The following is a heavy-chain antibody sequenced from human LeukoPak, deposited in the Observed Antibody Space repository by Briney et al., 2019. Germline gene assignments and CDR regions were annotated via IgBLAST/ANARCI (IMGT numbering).Heavy chain of an antibody. V-gene: IGHV1-69*13. CDR2: IIPIIGTA. J-gene: IGHJ4*02. CDR1: GGTFSSYA. Sequence: SVKVSCKASGGTFSSYAISWVRQAPGQGLEWMGGIIPIIGTANYAQKFQGRVTITADESTSTAYMELSSLRSEDTAVYYCARLNYGGTYYFDYWGQGTLVTVSS. CDR3: ARLNYGGTYYFDY. D-gene: IGHD4-23*01.